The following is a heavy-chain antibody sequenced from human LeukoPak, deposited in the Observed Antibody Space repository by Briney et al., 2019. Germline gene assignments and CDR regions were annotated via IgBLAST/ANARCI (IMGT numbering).Heavy chain of an antibody. V-gene: IGHV3-23*01. CDR1: GFTFSSYA. D-gene: IGHD6-19*01. CDR3: AKDHYSSGWYPTPFDY. J-gene: IGHJ4*02. Sequence: GGSLRLSCAASGFTFSSYAMNWVRQAPGKGLEWVSAISGSGGSTYYADSVKGRFTISRDNSKNTLYLQMNSLRAEDTAVYYCAKDHYSSGWYPTPFDYWGQGTLVTVSS. CDR2: ISGSGGST.